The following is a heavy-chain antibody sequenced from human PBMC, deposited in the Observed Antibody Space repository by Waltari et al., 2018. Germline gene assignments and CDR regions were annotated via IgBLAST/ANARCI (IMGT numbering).Heavy chain of an antibody. CDR3: AKDEGNRIAPTFGMDA. D-gene: IGHD5-12*01. J-gene: IGHJ6*02. Sequence: EFQLLEAGGGLAQPGGSLSLPCAASGFPLTTYPGNWVRKGPGKGLEWVSLMSGSGLIDYADSVKGRFTISRDNAKNTLYLEMNRLRVEDTAVYFCAKDEGNRIAPTFGMDAWGHGTTVLVS. V-gene: IGHV3-23*01. CDR1: GFPLTTYP. CDR2: MSGSGLI.